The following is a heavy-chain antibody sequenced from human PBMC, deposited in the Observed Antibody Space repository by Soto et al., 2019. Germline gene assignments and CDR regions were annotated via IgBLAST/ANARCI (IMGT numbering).Heavy chain of an antibody. D-gene: IGHD3-10*01. J-gene: IGHJ3*02. CDR3: AKEGGSGSDGAFDI. CDR1: GFTFSSYA. V-gene: IGHV3-23*01. Sequence: GGSLRLSCAASGFTFSSYAMSWVRQAPGKGLEWVSAISGSGGSTYYADSVKGRFTISRDNSKNTMYLQMNSLRAEDADVYFCAKEGGSGSDGAFDIWGQGTMFTVSS. CDR2: ISGSGGST.